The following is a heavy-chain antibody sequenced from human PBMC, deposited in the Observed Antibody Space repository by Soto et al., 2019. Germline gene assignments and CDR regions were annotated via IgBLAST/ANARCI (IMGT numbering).Heavy chain of an antibody. D-gene: IGHD3-22*01. CDR2: IGTAGDT. Sequence: GSLRLSCSASGFTFSSYDMHWVRQGPGKGLEWVSAIGTAGDTNYAGSVKGRFTISRENAKNSLYLQMNSLRAGDAAIYFCARAIGPTLFDYWGQGTLVTVSS. J-gene: IGHJ4*02. V-gene: IGHV3-13*04. CDR3: ARAIGPTLFDY. CDR1: GFTFSSYD.